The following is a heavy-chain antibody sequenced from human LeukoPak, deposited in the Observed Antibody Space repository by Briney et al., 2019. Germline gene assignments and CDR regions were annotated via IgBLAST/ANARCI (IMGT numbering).Heavy chain of an antibody. D-gene: IGHD1-26*01. V-gene: IGHV3-7*01. CDR3: ARHLIVGATTFDY. Sequence: PGGSLRLSCAASGFTFSSYWMSWVRQAPGKGLEWVANIKQDGSEKYYVDSVKGRFTISRDNAKNSLYPQMNSLRAEDTAVYYCARHLIVGATTFDYWGQGTLVTVSS. J-gene: IGHJ4*02. CDR2: IKQDGSEK. CDR1: GFTFSSYW.